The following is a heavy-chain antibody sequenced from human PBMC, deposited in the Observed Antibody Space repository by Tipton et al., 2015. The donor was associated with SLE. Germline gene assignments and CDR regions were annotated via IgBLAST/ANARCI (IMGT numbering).Heavy chain of an antibody. J-gene: IGHJ3*02. CDR3: ARGIAVAAPAFDI. V-gene: IGHV4-34*01. D-gene: IGHD6-19*01. Sequence: TLSLTCAVYGGSFSGYYWSWIRPPPGKGLEWIGEINHSGSTISVDTSKNQFSLKLSSVTAADTAVYYCARGIAVAAPAFDIWGQGTVVTVSS. CDR1: GGSFSGYY. CDR2: INHSG.